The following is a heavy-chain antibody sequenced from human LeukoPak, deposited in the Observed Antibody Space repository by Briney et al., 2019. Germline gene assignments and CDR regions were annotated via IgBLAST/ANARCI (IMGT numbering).Heavy chain of an antibody. CDR1: GFTFSSYG. CDR2: IWYDGSNK. V-gene: IGHV3-33*01. CDR3: TRYNNDHFDY. J-gene: IGHJ4*02. Sequence: PGGSLRLSCAASGFTFSSYGMHRVRQAPGKGLEWVAVIWYDGSNKYYADSARGRFTISRDNSKNTMSVQMDDLRAEDTAVYYCTRYNNDHFDYWGQGTLVTVSS. D-gene: IGHD1-14*01.